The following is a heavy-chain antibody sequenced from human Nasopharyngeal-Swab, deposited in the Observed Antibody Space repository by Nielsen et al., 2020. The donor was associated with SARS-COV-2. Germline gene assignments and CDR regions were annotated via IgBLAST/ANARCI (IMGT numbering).Heavy chain of an antibody. CDR3: AKATVEMATIEEFDP. CDR2: IWYDGSNK. J-gene: IGHJ5*02. Sequence: GGSLRLSCAASGFTFSSYGMHWVRQAPGKGLEWVAVIWYDGSNKYYADSVKGRFTISRDNSKNTLYLQMNSLRAEDTAVYYCAKATVEMATIEEFDPWGQGTLVTVSS. CDR1: GFTFSSYG. V-gene: IGHV3-33*06. D-gene: IGHD5-24*01.